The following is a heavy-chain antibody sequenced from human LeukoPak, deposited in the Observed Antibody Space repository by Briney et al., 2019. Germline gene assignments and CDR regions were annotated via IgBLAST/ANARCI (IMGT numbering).Heavy chain of an antibody. CDR1: GYTFTSYG. V-gene: IGHV1-18*01. CDR2: ISAYNGNT. Sequence: ASVKVSCKASGYTFTSYGISWGRQAPGHGLEWMGWISAYNGNTNYAKQLQGRVTMTTDTSTSTAYMELRSLRSDDTAVYYCARREALEMATITYDYWGQGTLVTVSS. CDR3: ARREALEMATITYDY. J-gene: IGHJ4*02. D-gene: IGHD5-24*01.